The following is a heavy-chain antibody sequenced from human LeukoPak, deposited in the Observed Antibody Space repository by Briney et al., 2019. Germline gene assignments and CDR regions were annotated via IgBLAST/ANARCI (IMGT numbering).Heavy chain of an antibody. Sequence: GGSLRLSCAASGFTFGSYGMHWLRQAPGKGLEWVGRIKSKTDGGTTDYAAPVKGRFTISRDDSKNTLYLQMNSLKTEDTAVYYCTTLSQVLWGQGTLVTVSS. CDR2: IKSKTDGGTT. J-gene: IGHJ4*02. CDR3: TTLSQVL. V-gene: IGHV3-15*01. CDR1: GFTFGSYG. D-gene: IGHD2-8*01.